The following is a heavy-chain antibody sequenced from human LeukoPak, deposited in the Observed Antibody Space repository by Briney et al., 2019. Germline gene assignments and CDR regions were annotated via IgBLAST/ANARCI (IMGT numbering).Heavy chain of an antibody. J-gene: IGHJ4*02. CDR3: AHRLSNGDYFHYYFDY. CDR1: GFSLSTSGVG. V-gene: IGHV2-5*02. Sequence: SGPTLVKPTQTLTLTCTFSGFSLSTSGVGVGWIRQPPGKALEWLALIYWDDDKRYSSSLKSRLTITKDTSKNQVVLTMTNMDPVDTATYYCAHRLSNGDYFHYYFDYWGQGTLATASS. D-gene: IGHD4-17*01. CDR2: IYWDDDK.